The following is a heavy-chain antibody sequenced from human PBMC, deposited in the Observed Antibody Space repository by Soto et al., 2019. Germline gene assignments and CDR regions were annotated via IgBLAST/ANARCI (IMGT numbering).Heavy chain of an antibody. CDR1: GFTFSDYY. V-gene: IGHV3-11*05. CDR3: ARGRGAAAVYFDF. J-gene: IGHJ4*02. Sequence: QVQMVETGEGFVKPGRSLRLSCAISGFTFSDYYMTWIRQAPGKGLEWVSYISSSTSHTNYADSLKGRFTISRDNAKNSLFLQMNSLRAEDTAVYYCARGRGAAAVYFDFWGQGTLVTVSS. D-gene: IGHD6-13*01. CDR2: ISSSTSHT.